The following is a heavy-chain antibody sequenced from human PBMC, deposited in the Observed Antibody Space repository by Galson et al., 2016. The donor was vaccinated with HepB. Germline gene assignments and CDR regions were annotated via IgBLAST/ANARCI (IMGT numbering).Heavy chain of an antibody. CDR3: ARFWNGNYFDY. CDR2: VYQNGDT. CDR1: GGSISTTDW. J-gene: IGHJ4*02. Sequence: SLTCAVSGGSISTTDWWSWVRQPPGEGLEWIGEVYQNGDTNYKPSLKSRVTISIDKSKNQFSLRLTSVTAADTAVYYCARFWNGNYFDYWGQGTLVTVSS. D-gene: IGHD3-3*01. V-gene: IGHV4-4*02.